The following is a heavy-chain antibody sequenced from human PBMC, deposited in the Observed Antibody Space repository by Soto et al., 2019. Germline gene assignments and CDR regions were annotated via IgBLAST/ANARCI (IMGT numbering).Heavy chain of an antibody. J-gene: IGHJ6*02. CDR2: IRTDANTYAT. CDR1: GFSFSGSA. D-gene: IGHD6-19*01. V-gene: IGHV3-73*02. Sequence: QLVESGGALVQPGESLKLSCAASGFSFSGSAIQWVRQAPSKGLEWVGRIRTDANTYATAYAASVTGRFTISRDDSRNTAYLQMNSLKTEDTAVYFCTRRQFYYFGLDVWGQGTTVIVSS. CDR3: TRRQFYYFGLDV.